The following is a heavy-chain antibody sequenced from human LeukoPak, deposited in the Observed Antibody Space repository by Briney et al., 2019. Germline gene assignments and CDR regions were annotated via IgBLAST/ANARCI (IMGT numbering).Heavy chain of an antibody. Sequence: GGFPRPSLAAPWVSRGNYISCFGPPAPGEGLEWVSVIYSGGSTYYADSVKGRFTISRDNSKNTLYLQMNSLRAEDTAVYYCARDLGETGYWGQGTLVTVSS. D-gene: IGHD3-10*01. CDR3: ARDLGETGY. J-gene: IGHJ4*02. V-gene: IGHV3-53*01. CDR1: WVSRGNYI. CDR2: IYSGGST.